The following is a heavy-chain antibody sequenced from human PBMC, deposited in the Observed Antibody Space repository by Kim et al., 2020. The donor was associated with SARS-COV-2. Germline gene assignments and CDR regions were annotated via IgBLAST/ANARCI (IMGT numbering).Heavy chain of an antibody. CDR3: ARHKLEYNNYYYMDV. Sequence: SETLSLSCTVSGGPISSSTTYHWGWIRQPPGKGLEWIASISYSGTSYHNPSLKSRVTISVDTSQNQFSLKLSSVTAADTAVYYCARHKLEYNNYYYMDVWGKGTAVSVSS. V-gene: IGHV4-39*01. D-gene: IGHD1-20*01. J-gene: IGHJ6*03. CDR2: ISYSGTS. CDR1: GGPISSSTTYH.